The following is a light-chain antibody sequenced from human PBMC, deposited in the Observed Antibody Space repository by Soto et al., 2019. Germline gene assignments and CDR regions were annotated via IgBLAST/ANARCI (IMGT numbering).Light chain of an antibody. J-gene: IGLJ1*01. Sequence: SYELTQPPSVSVSPGQTARITCSGDKLGDKFACWYQQKPGQPPVLVIYQDSKRPSGIPERFSGSNSGDTATLTISGTQAMDEADYYCQAWDTTTFVFGTGTKVTVL. CDR3: QAWDTTTFV. CDR2: QDS. V-gene: IGLV3-1*01. CDR1: KLGDKF.